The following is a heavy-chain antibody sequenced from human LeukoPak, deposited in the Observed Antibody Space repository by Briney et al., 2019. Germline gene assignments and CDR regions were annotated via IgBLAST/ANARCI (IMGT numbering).Heavy chain of an antibody. CDR2: IWYDGSNK. Sequence: GRSLRLSCAASGFTFSSYGMHWVRQAPGKGLEWVAVIWYDGSNKYYADSVKGRFTISRDNSKNTLYLQMNSLRAEDTAVYYCAKGGEGNYYYYYMGVWGKGTTVTVSS. V-gene: IGHV3-33*06. D-gene: IGHD3-10*01. CDR3: AKGGEGNYYYYYMGV. CDR1: GFTFSSYG. J-gene: IGHJ6*03.